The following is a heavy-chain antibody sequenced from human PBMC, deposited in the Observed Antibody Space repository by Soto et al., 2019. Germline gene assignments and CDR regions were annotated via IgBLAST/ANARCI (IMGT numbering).Heavy chain of an antibody. CDR1: GDSIISSNW. CDR3: ARGETQQQRDY. J-gene: IGHJ4*02. CDR2: IHHSGST. Sequence: QVHLQESGPGLVKPLGTLSLTCAVSGDSIISSNWWSWVRQSPGKGLEWIGEIHHSGSTKYNPSLKSRVIISVDKSRNQFFLKLTSVTATDTAVYFCARGETQQQRDYWGQGTLVTVSS. V-gene: IGHV4-4*02. D-gene: IGHD6-25*01.